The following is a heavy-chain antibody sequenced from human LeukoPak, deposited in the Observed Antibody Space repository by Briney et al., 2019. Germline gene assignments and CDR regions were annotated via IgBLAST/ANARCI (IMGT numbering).Heavy chain of an antibody. V-gene: IGHV3-64*01. CDR3: ARGLGYCSRTSCYPDY. Sequence: PGGSLRLSCAASGFTLSDYYMGWVRQAPGKGLEYVSAISGNGDTTYYANSVKGRFTISRDNSKNTLYLQMGSLRAEDMAVYYCARGLGYCSRTSCYPDYWGQGTLVTVSS. CDR1: GFTLSDYY. J-gene: IGHJ4*02. CDR2: ISGNGDTT. D-gene: IGHD2-2*01.